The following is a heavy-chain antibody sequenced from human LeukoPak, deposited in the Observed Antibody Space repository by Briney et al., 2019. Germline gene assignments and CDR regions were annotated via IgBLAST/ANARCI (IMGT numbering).Heavy chain of an antibody. CDR1: GFTFSSYS. V-gene: IGHV3-21*01. Sequence: GGSLRLSCAASGFTFSSYSMNWVRQAPGKGLEWVSSISSSSSYIYYADSVKDRFTISRDNAKNSLYLQMNSLRAEDTAVYYCARDREYDSSGYYDDAFDIWGQGTMVTVSS. CDR3: ARDREYDSSGYYDDAFDI. CDR2: ISSSSSYI. J-gene: IGHJ3*02. D-gene: IGHD3-22*01.